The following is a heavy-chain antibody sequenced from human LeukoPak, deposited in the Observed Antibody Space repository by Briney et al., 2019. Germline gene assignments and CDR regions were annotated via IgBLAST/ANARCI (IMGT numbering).Heavy chain of an antibody. Sequence: SETLSLTCTVSGGSISSSSYYWGWIRQPPAKGVEWIGSIYYSGSTYYNPSLKSRVTISVDTSKNQFSLKLSSVTAADTAVYYCARQFGSGYWYYYYMDVWGKGTTVTVSS. D-gene: IGHD3-3*01. CDR2: IYYSGST. CDR1: GGSISSSSYY. CDR3: ARQFGSGYWYYYYMDV. J-gene: IGHJ6*03. V-gene: IGHV4-39*01.